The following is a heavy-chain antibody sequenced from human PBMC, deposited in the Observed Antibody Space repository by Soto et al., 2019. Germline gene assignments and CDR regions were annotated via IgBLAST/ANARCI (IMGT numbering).Heavy chain of an antibody. Sequence: GGSLRLSCAASGFTFSSYWIHWVRQAPGKGLEWVSRIKGDEITTNYADSVKGRFTISRDNAKNTVFLQMHSLRAEDTALYYCARGLYGAYGQDFWGQG. D-gene: IGHD4-17*01. CDR1: GFTFSSYW. J-gene: IGHJ4*02. CDR2: IKGDEITT. V-gene: IGHV3-74*01. CDR3: ARGLYGAYGQDF.